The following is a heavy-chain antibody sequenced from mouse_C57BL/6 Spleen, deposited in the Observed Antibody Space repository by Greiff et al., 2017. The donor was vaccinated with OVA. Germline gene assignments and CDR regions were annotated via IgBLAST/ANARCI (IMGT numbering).Heavy chain of an antibody. D-gene: IGHD2-4*01. CDR2: IYPGDGDT. Sequence: VQLQQSGPELVKPGASVKISCKASGYAFSSSWMNWVKQRPGKGLEWIGRIYPGDGDTNYNGKFKGKATLTADKSSSTAYMQLSSLTSEDSAVYFCARYDYDGPWGKGTLVTVSA. J-gene: IGHJ3*01. CDR3: ARYDYDGP. V-gene: IGHV1-82*01. CDR1: GYAFSSSW.